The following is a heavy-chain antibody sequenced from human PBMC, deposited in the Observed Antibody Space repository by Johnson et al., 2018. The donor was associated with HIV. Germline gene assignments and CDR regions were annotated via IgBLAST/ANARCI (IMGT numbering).Heavy chain of an antibody. CDR1: GFTFDDYG. J-gene: IGHJ3*02. CDR2: INWNGGST. CDR3: AQKAVAGTFTDAFDI. D-gene: IGHD6-19*01. Sequence: MLLVESGGGVVQPGRSLRLSCAASGFTFDDYGMSWVRQGPGKGLEWVSDINWNGGSTDYADPVQGRFTISRDNAKNSRYLQMNSLRAEDTALYYCAQKAVAGTFTDAFDIWGQGTMVTVSS. V-gene: IGHV3-20*04.